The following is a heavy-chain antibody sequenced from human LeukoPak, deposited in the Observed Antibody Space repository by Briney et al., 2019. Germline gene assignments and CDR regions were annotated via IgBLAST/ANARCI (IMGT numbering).Heavy chain of an antibody. CDR3: QSRFLEWLLDY. CDR2: IYGSGST. J-gene: IGHJ4*02. D-gene: IGHD3-3*01. V-gene: IGHV4-39*01. Sequence: RSSETLSLTCTVSGGSISSNNYFWGWIRQPPGKGLEWIGSIYGSGSTYYNPSLKSRVTISVDTSKNQFSLRLNSVTAADTAMYYCQSRFLEWLLDYWGQGTLVTVSS. CDR1: GGSISSNNYF.